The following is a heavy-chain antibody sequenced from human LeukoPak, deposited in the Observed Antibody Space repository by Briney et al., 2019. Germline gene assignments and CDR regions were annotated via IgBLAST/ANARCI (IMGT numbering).Heavy chain of an antibody. V-gene: IGHV1-8*02. D-gene: IGHD6-19*01. CDR2: MNPNSGNT. Sequence: EASVKVSCKASGYTITSFGINWVRQAPGQGLEWMGWMNPNSGNTGYAQKFQGRVTMTTDTSTSTAYMELRSLRSDDTAVYYCARVAIAVAVPFDYWGQGTLVTVSS. J-gene: IGHJ4*02. CDR1: GYTITSFG. CDR3: ARVAIAVAVPFDY.